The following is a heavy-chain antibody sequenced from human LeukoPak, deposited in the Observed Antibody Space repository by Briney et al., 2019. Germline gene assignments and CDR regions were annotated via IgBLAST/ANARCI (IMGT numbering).Heavy chain of an antibody. J-gene: IGHJ4*02. CDR1: GGSISSGSYY. D-gene: IGHD6-13*01. Sequence: NPSETLSLTCTVSGGSISSGSYYWSWIRQPAGKGLEWTGRIYTSGSTNYNPSLKSRVTISVDTSKNQFSLKLSSVTAADTAVYYCARVDSSSWGVLVDYWGQGTLVTVSS. V-gene: IGHV4-61*02. CDR3: ARVDSSSWGVLVDY. CDR2: IYTSGST.